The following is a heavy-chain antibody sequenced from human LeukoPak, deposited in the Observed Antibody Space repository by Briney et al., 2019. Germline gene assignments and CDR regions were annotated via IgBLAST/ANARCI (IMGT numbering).Heavy chain of an antibody. CDR1: GFTFSDYY. Sequence: GGSLRFSCAASGFTFSDYYMSWIRQVPGKGLEWVSYISSSGSSIYYADSVKGRFTISRDNAKNSLYLQMNSLRAEDTAVYYCAREGERWQQLVLDYWGQGTLVTVSS. V-gene: IGHV3-11*01. J-gene: IGHJ4*02. D-gene: IGHD5-24*01. CDR3: AREGERWQQLVLDY. CDR2: ISSSGSSI.